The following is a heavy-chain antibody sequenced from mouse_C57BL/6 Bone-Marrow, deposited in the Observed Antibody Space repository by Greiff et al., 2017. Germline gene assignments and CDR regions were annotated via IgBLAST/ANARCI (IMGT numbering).Heavy chain of an antibody. J-gene: IGHJ4*01. Sequence: QVQLQQSGAELVRPGASVTLSCKASGYTFTDYEMHWVKQTPVPGLEWIGAIAPETGGTAYNQKFKGKAILTADKSSSTAYMELRSLTSEDSAVYYCTREEDSRMDYWGQGTSVTVSS. CDR3: TREEDSRMDY. CDR2: IAPETGGT. CDR1: GYTFTDYE. D-gene: IGHD1-1*01. V-gene: IGHV1-15*01.